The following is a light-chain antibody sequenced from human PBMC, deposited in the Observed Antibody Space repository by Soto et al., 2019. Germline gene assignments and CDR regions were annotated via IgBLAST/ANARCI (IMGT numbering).Light chain of an antibody. J-gene: IGKJ4*01. CDR3: LQHDSYPLT. Sequence: DIQMTQSPSAMSASVGDRVTITCRASQGIVNYFAWFQQKPGKVPKRLIYAASSLQSGVPSRFSGSGSGQEFNLTISSLQNEDCATYYCLQHDSYPLTFGGGTKVEIK. V-gene: IGKV1-17*03. CDR2: AAS. CDR1: QGIVNY.